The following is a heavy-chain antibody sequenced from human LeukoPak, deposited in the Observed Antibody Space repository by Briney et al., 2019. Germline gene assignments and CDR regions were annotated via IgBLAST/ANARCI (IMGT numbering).Heavy chain of an antibody. CDR1: GFTFDDYA. CDR3: ARDMPGRSYRGSFDY. Sequence: SLRLSCAASGFTFDDYAMHWVRQAPGKGLEWVSGISWNSGSIGYADSVKGRFTISRDNAKNSLYLQMNNLRAEDTAVYYCARDMPGRSYRGSFDYWGQGTLVTVSS. D-gene: IGHD3-16*02. J-gene: IGHJ4*02. CDR2: ISWNSGSI. V-gene: IGHV3-9*01.